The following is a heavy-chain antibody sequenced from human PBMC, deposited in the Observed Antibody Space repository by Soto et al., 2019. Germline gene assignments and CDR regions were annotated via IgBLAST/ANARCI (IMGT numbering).Heavy chain of an antibody. D-gene: IGHD1-26*01. J-gene: IGHJ4*02. Sequence: VHLTESGPGLVRPSGTLSLTCDVSGGSITTSVLLIWDRQFPGRGLEWIGEIAHDGHTNYNPSLSGRVSVSVDLSNSQFSLNVASVNAADTAVYFCAGGRDYDYWGQGTLVTVSS. CDR2: IAHDGHT. CDR3: AGGRDYDY. V-gene: IGHV4-4*02. CDR1: GGSITTSVL.